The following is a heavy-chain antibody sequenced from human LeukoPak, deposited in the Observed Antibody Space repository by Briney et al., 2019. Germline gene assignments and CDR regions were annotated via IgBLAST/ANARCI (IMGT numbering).Heavy chain of an antibody. V-gene: IGHV4-34*01. CDR3: ARRPGSYYYDSSGYYYPHYYYMDV. Sequence: PSETLSLTCAVYGGSFSGYYWSWIRQPPGKGLEWIGEINHSGSTNYNPSLKSRVTISVDTSKSQFSLKLSSVTAADTAVYYCARRPGSYYYDSSGYYYPHYYYMDVWGKGTTVTVSS. D-gene: IGHD3-22*01. J-gene: IGHJ6*03. CDR1: GGSFSGYY. CDR2: INHSGST.